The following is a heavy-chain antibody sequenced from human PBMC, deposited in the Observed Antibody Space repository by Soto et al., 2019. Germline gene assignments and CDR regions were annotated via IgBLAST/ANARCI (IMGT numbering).Heavy chain of an antibody. CDR1: RFTFSNFA. D-gene: IGHD5-18*01. CDR2: ISGSGGGT. Sequence: GGSLRLSCAASRFTFSNFAMSWVRQAPGKGLEWVSVISGSGGGTNYADSVKGRFTISRDNSKNTLYLQMNSLRVDDTAVYYCAKDRPSYGPAGYGMDVWGQGTTVTVPS. CDR3: AKDRPSYGPAGYGMDV. V-gene: IGHV3-23*01. J-gene: IGHJ6*02.